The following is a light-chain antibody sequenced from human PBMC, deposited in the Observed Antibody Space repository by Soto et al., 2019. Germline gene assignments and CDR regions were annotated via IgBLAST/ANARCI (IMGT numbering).Light chain of an antibody. Sequence: EIVMTQSPATLSVSPGETATLSCRASQSVSSNVAWYQQKPGQAPRLLIYGASTRATGIPARFSGSGSGTDFTLTISRLEPEDFAVYYCQQYGSSPLSTFGQGTRLEI. CDR3: QQYGSSPLST. J-gene: IGKJ5*01. V-gene: IGKV3-15*01. CDR1: QSVSSN. CDR2: GAS.